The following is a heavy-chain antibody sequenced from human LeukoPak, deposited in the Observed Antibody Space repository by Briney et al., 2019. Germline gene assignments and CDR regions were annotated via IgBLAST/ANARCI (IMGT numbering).Heavy chain of an antibody. J-gene: IGHJ4*02. CDR2: ISGSGGST. V-gene: IGHV3-23*01. CDR3: AISRKLLSAPDY. D-gene: IGHD2-2*01. CDR1: GFTFSSYA. Sequence: PGGSLRPSCAASGFTFSSYAMSWVRQAPGKGLEWVSAISGSGGSTYYADSVKGRFTISRDNSKNTLYLQMNSLRAEDTAVYYCAISRKLLSAPDYWGQGTLVTVSS.